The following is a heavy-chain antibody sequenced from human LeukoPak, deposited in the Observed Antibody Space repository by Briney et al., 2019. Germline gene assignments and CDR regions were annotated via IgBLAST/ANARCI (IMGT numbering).Heavy chain of an antibody. Sequence: GGSLRLSCAASGFTFSSYSMNWVRQAPGKGLEWVSSISSSSSYIYYADSVKGRFTISRDNAKNSLYLQMNSLRAEDTAVYYCARDSFWSGYPNYFDYWGQGTLVAVSS. CDR1: GFTFSSYS. J-gene: IGHJ4*02. CDR2: ISSSSSYI. CDR3: ARDSFWSGYPNYFDY. V-gene: IGHV3-21*01. D-gene: IGHD3-3*01.